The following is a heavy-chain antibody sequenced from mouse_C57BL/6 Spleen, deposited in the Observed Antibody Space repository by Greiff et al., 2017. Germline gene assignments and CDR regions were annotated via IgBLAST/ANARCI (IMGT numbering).Heavy chain of an antibody. J-gene: IGHJ2*01. CDR3: ARTPGTGYFDY. CDR2: IWSGGST. Sequence: QVQLKESGPGLVQPSQSLSITCTVSGFSLTSYGVHWVRQSPGKGLEWLGVIWSGGSTAYNAAFISRLSISKDNSKSQVFFKMNSQQADDTAIYYCARTPGTGYFDYWGQGTTLTVSS. D-gene: IGHD4-1*01. CDR1: GFSLTSYG. V-gene: IGHV2-2*01.